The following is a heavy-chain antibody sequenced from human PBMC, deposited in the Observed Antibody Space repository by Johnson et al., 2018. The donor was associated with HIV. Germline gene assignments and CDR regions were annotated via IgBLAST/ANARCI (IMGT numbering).Heavy chain of an antibody. Sequence: MQLVESGGGLVQPGGSLRLSCAASGFTFSSYWMSWVRQTPGKGLEWVANIKQDGSEKYYVDSVQGRFTISRDNAKNSLYLQMNSLSAEDTAVNYCARENQGYSYRAFDIWGQGTMVTVSS. V-gene: IGHV3-7*01. CDR1: GFTFSSYW. D-gene: IGHD5-18*01. CDR3: ARENQGYSYRAFDI. CDR2: IKQDGSEK. J-gene: IGHJ3*02.